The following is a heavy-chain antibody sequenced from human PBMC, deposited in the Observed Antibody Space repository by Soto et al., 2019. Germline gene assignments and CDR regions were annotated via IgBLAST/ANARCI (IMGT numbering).Heavy chain of an antibody. CDR1: GGSISSYY. CDR2: IYTSGST. D-gene: IGHD2-2*01. J-gene: IGHJ4*02. Sequence: PSETLSLTCTVSGGSISSYYWSWIRQPAGKGLEWIGRIYTSGSTNYNPSLKSRVTMSVDTSKNQFSLKLSSVTAADTALYYCARACSSNSCYDVFDYWGQGTLVTSPQ. CDR3: ARACSSNSCYDVFDY. V-gene: IGHV4-4*07.